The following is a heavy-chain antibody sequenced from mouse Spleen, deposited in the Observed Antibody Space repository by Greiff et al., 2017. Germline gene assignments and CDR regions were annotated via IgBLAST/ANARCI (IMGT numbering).Heavy chain of an antibody. V-gene: IGHV5-17*01. CDR2: ISSGSSTI. J-gene: IGHJ2*01. Sequence: VQLKESGGGLVKPGGSLKLSCAASGFTFSDYGMHWVRQVPEKGLEWVAYISSGSSTIYYADTVKGRFTISRDNAKNTLFLQMTSLRSEDTAMYYCARWGRFDYWGQGTTLTVSS. CDR3: ARWGRFDY. CDR1: GFTFSDYG.